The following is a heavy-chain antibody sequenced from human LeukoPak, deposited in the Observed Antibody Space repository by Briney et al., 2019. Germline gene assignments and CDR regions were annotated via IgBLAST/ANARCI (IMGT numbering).Heavy chain of an antibody. CDR1: RFTLRSNF. Sequence: GGSLRLSCVASRFTLRSNFMSWVRPPPARGWERASVIFIGGSTYYADSVKGRFTFSRDNSKSTLNLQMNSLRAEHTSVEYGAIDGVVHGWMYIWGEGTTVT. J-gene: IGHJ6*01. CDR3: AIDGVVHGWMYI. V-gene: IGHV3-66*02. CDR2: IFIGGST. D-gene: IGHD2-15*01.